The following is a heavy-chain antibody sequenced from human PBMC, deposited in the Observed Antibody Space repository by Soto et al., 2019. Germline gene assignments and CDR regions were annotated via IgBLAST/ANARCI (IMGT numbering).Heavy chain of an antibody. CDR2: VYYSGGA. D-gene: IGHD2-21*01. V-gene: IGHV4-39*01. CDR3: GRVVEGATRHTDLDS. J-gene: IGHJ5*01. CDR1: GVSIHNSHSF. Sequence: QVHLQESGPGLVKPSETLSLTCTVSGVSIHNSHSFWGWIRQPPGKGLEFIGTVYYSGGAHYNSSLKSRVTISVDTANNQVSLGMRSLTAANTAVYYCGRVVEGATRHTDLDSWGQGTLVTVSS.